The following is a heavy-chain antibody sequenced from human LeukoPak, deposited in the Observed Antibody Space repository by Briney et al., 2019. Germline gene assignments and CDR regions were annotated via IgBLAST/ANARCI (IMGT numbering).Heavy chain of an antibody. CDR1: EFTFGSYW. J-gene: IGHJ3*01. CDR3: ARDSSPYCGDDCYFDAFDL. D-gene: IGHD2-21*02. Sequence: GGSLRLSCAASEFTFGSYWMTWVRQAPGKGLEWVANINRNGSKNHFVDSVKGRFTISRDNAKNFLYLQMNSLRAEDTAVYFCARDSSPYCGDDCYFDAFDLWGQGTMVTVSS. V-gene: IGHV3-7*03. CDR2: INRNGSKN.